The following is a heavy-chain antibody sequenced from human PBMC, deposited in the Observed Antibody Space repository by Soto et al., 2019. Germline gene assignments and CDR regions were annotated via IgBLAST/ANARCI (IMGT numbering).Heavy chain of an antibody. J-gene: IGHJ4*02. V-gene: IGHV3-23*01. Sequence: GSLLFSCAASGFSFRNYAMTGVRQAPGKGLEWVSGLSGSGTMRYYADSVRGRFIISRDNAKNTLFLQMDNLRVEDSAVYYCAKEAEENENVPIPGDNWGQGTTVTVSS. CDR2: LSGSGTMR. D-gene: IGHD1-1*01. CDR1: GFSFRNYA. CDR3: AKEAEENENVPIPGDN.